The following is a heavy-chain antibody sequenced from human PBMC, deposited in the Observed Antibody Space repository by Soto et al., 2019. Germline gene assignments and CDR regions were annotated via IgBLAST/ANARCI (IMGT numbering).Heavy chain of an antibody. D-gene: IGHD4-17*01. Sequence: SETLSLTCAVYGGSFSGYYWSWIRQPPGKGLEWIGEINHSGSTNYNPSVKIRVTISVDTSKNQFSLKLNSVTAADTAVYYCAGNDYGDYGYWGQGTLVTVSS. CDR2: INHSGST. J-gene: IGHJ4*02. CDR3: AGNDYGDYGY. CDR1: GGSFSGYY. V-gene: IGHV4-34*01.